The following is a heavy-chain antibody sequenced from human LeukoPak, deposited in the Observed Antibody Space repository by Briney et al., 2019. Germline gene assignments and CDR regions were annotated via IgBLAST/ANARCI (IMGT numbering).Heavy chain of an antibody. CDR3: AYDSSGYYYTPGDY. V-gene: IGHV3-30*18. CDR1: GFTFSSYG. Sequence: GGSLRLSCAASGFTFSSYGMHWVRQAPGKGLEWVAVISYDGSDKNYADSVKGRFTISRDNSKNTLYLQMNSLRAEDTAVYYCAYDSSGYYYTPGDYWGQGTLVTVSS. CDR2: ISYDGSDK. J-gene: IGHJ4*02. D-gene: IGHD3-22*01.